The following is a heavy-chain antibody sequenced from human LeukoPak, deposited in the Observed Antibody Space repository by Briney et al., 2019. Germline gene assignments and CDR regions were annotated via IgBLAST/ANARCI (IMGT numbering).Heavy chain of an antibody. D-gene: IGHD3-3*01. CDR1: GDSISSSSSY. J-gene: IGHJ3*02. CDR2: IYYSGST. V-gene: IGHV4-39*07. Sequence: PSETLSLTCTVSGDSISSSSSYWGWIRQPPGEGLEWIGSIYYSGSTYYNTSLKSRVTISVDTSKNQFSLKLSSVTAADTAVYYCARDQTKTYYDFWSGRWVPTGGAFDIWGQGTMVTVSS. CDR3: ARDQTKTYYDFWSGRWVPTGGAFDI.